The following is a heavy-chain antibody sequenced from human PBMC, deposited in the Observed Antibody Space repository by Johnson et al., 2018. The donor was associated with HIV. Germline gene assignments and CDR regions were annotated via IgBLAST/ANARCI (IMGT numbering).Heavy chain of an antibody. CDR3: AKGIGSGSYDAFDI. D-gene: IGHD1-26*01. CDR1: GFTVSSNY. J-gene: IGHJ3*02. V-gene: IGHV3-66*01. CDR2: LFIGGST. Sequence: VQLVESGGGLVQPGGSLRLSCAASGFTVSSNYMSWVRQAPGKGLEWVSVLFIGGSTYYADSVKGRFTISRDNSKNTLYLQMTSLRAEDTAVYYCAKGIGSGSYDAFDIWGQGTMVTVSS.